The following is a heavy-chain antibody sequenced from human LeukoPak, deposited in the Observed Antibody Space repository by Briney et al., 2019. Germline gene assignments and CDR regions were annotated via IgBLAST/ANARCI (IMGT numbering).Heavy chain of an antibody. CDR3: ARDSRDFWSGRIDY. D-gene: IGHD3-3*01. CDR2: IYSGGST. Sequence: GGSLRLSCAASGFTVSSNYMSWVRQAPGKGLEWVSVIYSGGSTYYADSVKGRFTISRDNSKNMLYLQMNSLRAEDTAVYYCARDSRDFWSGRIDYWGQGTLVTVSS. J-gene: IGHJ4*02. CDR1: GFTVSSNY. V-gene: IGHV3-66*02.